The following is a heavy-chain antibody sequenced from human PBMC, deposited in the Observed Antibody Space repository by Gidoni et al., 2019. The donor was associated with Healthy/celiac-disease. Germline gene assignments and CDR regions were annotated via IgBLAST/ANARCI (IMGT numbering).Heavy chain of an antibody. CDR3: ARANVGFRIEDVDTAMGL. CDR2: ISSSGSTI. J-gene: IGHJ4*02. V-gene: IGHV3-48*03. Sequence: EVQLLESGGGLVQPGGSLRLSCAASGFTFSSYDMNWVRQAPGKGLEWVSYISSSGSTIYCADTVKGRFTISRDNAKNSLYLQMNSLRAEDTAVDYCARANVGFRIEDVDTAMGLWGQGTLVTVSS. CDR1: GFTFSSYD. D-gene: IGHD5-18*01.